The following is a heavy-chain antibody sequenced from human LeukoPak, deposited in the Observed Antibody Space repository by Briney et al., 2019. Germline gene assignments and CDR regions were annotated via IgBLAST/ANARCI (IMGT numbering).Heavy chain of an antibody. CDR2: ISGSGGST. D-gene: IGHD3-10*01. CDR3: AKSTSDYYGWGSFNY. J-gene: IGHJ4*02. Sequence: GGSLRLSCAASGFTFSSYAMSWVRQAPGKGLEWVSAISGSGGSTYYADSVKGRFTISRDNSKNTLYLQMNSLRAEDTAVYYCAKSTSDYYGWGSFNYWGQGTLVTVSS. V-gene: IGHV3-23*01. CDR1: GFTFSSYA.